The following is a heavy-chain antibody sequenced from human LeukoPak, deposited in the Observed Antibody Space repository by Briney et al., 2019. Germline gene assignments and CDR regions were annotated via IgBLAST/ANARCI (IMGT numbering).Heavy chain of an antibody. V-gene: IGHV3-74*01. J-gene: IGHJ6*02. CDR3: TRDLGLDV. CDR2: INSDGSAT. CDR1: GFTFSSYW. Sequence: GGSLRLSCAASGFTFSSYWMSWVRQAPGKGLMWVSQINSDGSATSCADPVKGRCTISRDNAKNMLYLEMNSLRVEDTAVYFCTRDLGLDVWGQGTTVTVSS.